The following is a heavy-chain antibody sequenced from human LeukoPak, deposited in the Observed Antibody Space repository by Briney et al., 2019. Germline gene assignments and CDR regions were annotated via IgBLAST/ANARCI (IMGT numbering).Heavy chain of an antibody. Sequence: GESLKISCKGSGYSFTSYWIGWVRQMPGKGLEWMGIIYPGDSDTRYSPSFEGHVTISADKSISTAYLEWSSLKASDSAIYYCARQSPDFDWSDYWGQGTLVTVSS. J-gene: IGHJ4*02. D-gene: IGHD3-9*01. V-gene: IGHV5-51*01. CDR1: GYSFTSYW. CDR2: IYPGDSDT. CDR3: ARQSPDFDWSDY.